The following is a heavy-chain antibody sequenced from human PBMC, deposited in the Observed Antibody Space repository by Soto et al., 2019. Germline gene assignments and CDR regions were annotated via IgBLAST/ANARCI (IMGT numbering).Heavy chain of an antibody. J-gene: IGHJ6*02. V-gene: IGHV3-33*01. D-gene: IGHD2-2*01. CDR2: IWYDGSNK. Sequence: PVGSLRLSCAASGFTFSSYGMHWVRQAPGKGLEWVAVIWYDGSNKYYADSVKGRFTISRDNSKNTLYLQMNSLRAEDTAVYYCARSYCSSTSCPHAYYYYGMDVWGQGTTVTVSS. CDR1: GFTFSSYG. CDR3: ARSYCSSTSCPHAYYYYGMDV.